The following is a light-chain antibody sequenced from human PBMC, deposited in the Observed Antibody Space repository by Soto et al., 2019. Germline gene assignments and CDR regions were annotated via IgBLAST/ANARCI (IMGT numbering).Light chain of an antibody. V-gene: IGKV3-20*01. Sequence: EIVLTQSPGTLSLSPGERATLSCRASQSINSRYLAWYQQKPGQAPRILIYGASSRATGIPDRFSGSGSGTDFTLTISRLEPEDFAVYYCQQFGSSPGFTSGPGTIVDIK. CDR3: QQFGSSPGFT. CDR1: QSINSRY. J-gene: IGKJ3*01. CDR2: GAS.